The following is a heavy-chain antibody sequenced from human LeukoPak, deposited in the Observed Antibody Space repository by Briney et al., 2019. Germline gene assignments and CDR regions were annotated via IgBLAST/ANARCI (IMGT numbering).Heavy chain of an antibody. CDR2: VYTSGTT. CDR1: SASISSGSLY. CDR3: ARSPDYDSTGYDY. J-gene: IGHJ4*02. D-gene: IGHD3-22*01. V-gene: IGHV4-61*02. Sequence: SQTLSLTCTVSSASISSGSLYWTWIRQPAGKGLEWIGRVYTSGTTNYNPSLESRVTISVDSSRNHFSLKLSSVTAADTAVYYCARSPDYDSTGYDYWGQGTLVTVPS.